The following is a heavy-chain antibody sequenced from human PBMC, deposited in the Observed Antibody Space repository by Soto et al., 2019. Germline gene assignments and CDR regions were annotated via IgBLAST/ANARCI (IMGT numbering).Heavy chain of an antibody. CDR2: INAGNGNT. Sequence: QVQLVQSGAEVKKPGASVKVSCKASGYTFTSYAMHWVRQAPGQRLEWMGWINAGNGNTKYSQKFQGRVTITRDTSASTAYMELSSLRSEDTAVYYCARDPDYGDYDLELGYWGQGTLVTVSS. V-gene: IGHV1-3*01. J-gene: IGHJ4*02. D-gene: IGHD4-17*01. CDR1: GYTFTSYA. CDR3: ARDPDYGDYDLELGY.